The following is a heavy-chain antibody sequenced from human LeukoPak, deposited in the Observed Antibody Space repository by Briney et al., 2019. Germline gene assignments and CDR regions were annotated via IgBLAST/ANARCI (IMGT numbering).Heavy chain of an antibody. V-gene: IGHV3-20*04. D-gene: IGHD1-1*01. Sequence: GGSLRLSCAASGFTFDDYGMSWVRQAPGKGLEWVSSINWNGGSTGYADSVKGRFTISRDNAKNSLYLQMNSLRVEDTAVYYCARLGLEVGGPNWFDPWGQGTLVTVSS. CDR2: INWNGGST. CDR1: GFTFDDYG. CDR3: ARLGLEVGGPNWFDP. J-gene: IGHJ5*02.